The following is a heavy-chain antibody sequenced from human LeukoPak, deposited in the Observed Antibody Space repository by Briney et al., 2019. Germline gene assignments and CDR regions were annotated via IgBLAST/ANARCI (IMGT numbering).Heavy chain of an antibody. CDR2: INPNSGGT. CDR3: ARAPVSYDILTGYYTGWFDP. V-gene: IGHV1-2*02. D-gene: IGHD3-9*01. J-gene: IGHJ5*02. CDR1: GYTFTGYY. Sequence: ASVKVSCKASGYTFTGYYMHWVRQAPGQGLEWMGWINPNSGGTNYAQKFQGRVTMTRDTSISTAYMELSRLRSDDTAVYYCARAPVSYDILTGYYTGWFDPWGQGTLVTVSS.